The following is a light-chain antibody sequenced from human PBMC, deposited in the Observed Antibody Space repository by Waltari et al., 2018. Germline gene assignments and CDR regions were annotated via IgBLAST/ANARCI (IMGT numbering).Light chain of an antibody. Sequence: DIQMTQSPSSLSASVGDSVTITCRASQNIDSYLNWYQQKPGRAPKLLIYDTINLENGVPSRITGSGSGTEFTLNIRSLQPDDFATYYCQQSSSAPWTLGQGTKVEIQ. CDR1: QNIDSY. V-gene: IGKV1-39*01. CDR2: DTI. J-gene: IGKJ1*01. CDR3: QQSSSAPWT.